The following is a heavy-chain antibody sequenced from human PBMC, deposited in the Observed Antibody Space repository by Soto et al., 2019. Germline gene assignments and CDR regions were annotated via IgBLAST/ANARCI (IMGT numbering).Heavy chain of an antibody. CDR2: IRSKANSYAT. D-gene: IGHD3-3*01. J-gene: IGHJ5*02. V-gene: IGHV3-73*01. Sequence: GGSLRLSCAASGFKFSGSATHWVRQASGKGLEWVGRIRSKANSYATAYAASVKGRFTISRDDSKNTAYLQMNSLKTEDTAVYYCTRPSEGYDFWSGYGKNWFDPWGQGTLVTVSS. CDR1: GFKFSGSA. CDR3: TRPSEGYDFWSGYGKNWFDP.